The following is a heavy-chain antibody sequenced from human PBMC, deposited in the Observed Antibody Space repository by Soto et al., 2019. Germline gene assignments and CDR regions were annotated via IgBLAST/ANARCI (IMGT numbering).Heavy chain of an antibody. Sequence: QITLKESGPTLVKPTETLTLTCTFSGFSLTTSGMAVAWIRQSPGKALEWLALIYWDDDKRSSPSLKNRLTIARYTSKSQVVRTSTNTDAVDTATCYCPPCPTSALFLYWGPATLVTVSS. CDR1: GFSLTTSGMA. CDR2: IYWDDDK. V-gene: IGHV2-5*02. J-gene: IGHJ4*02. D-gene: IGHD3-3*01. CDR3: PPCPTSALFLY.